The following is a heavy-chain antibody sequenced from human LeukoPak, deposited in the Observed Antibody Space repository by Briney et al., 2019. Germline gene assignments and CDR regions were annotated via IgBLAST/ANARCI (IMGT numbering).Heavy chain of an antibody. CDR2: ISSSSSTI. V-gene: IGHV3-48*01. CDR1: GFTFSSYG. D-gene: IGHD6-13*01. J-gene: IGHJ6*03. Sequence: SGGSLRLSCAASGFTFSSYGMTWVRQAPGKGLEWVSYISSSSSTIYYADSVKGRFTISRDNAKNSLYLQMNSLRAEDTAVYYCARTTEAHSWRTRYYDYYMDVWGKGTTVTVSS. CDR3: ARTTEAHSWRTRYYDYYMDV.